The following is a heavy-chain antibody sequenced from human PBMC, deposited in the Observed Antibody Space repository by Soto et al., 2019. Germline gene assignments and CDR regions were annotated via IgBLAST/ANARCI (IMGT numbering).Heavy chain of an antibody. CDR1: GGSISSGAYY. CDR3: ARDEITMVRGIIVENVFDI. Sequence: QVQLQESGPGLVKPSQTLSLTCTVSGGSISSGAYYWSWIRQHPGKGLEWIGYIYYSGSTYYNPSLKSRLPISIDTSKNQFSLKLSSVTAADTAVYFCARDEITMVRGIIVENVFDIWGQGTMVTVSS. CDR2: IYYSGST. D-gene: IGHD3-10*01. V-gene: IGHV4-31*03. J-gene: IGHJ3*02.